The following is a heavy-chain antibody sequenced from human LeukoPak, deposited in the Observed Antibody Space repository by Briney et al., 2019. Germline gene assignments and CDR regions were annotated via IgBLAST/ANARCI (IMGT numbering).Heavy chain of an antibody. V-gene: IGHV3-7*01. CDR3: ARGPSGSSGWWTPAFDI. CDR2: IKQDGSEK. Sequence: GGPLRLSCAASGFTFSSYWMSWVRQAPGKGLEWVANIKQDGSEKYYVDPVKGRFTISRDNAKNSLYLQMNSLRAEDTAVYYCARGPSGSSGWWTPAFDIWGQGTMVTVSS. D-gene: IGHD6-19*01. CDR1: GFTFSSYW. J-gene: IGHJ3*02.